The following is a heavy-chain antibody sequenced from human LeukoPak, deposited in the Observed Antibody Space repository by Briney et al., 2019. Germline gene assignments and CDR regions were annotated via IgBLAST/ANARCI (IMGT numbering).Heavy chain of an antibody. CDR1: GNTFTGYY. J-gene: IGHJ6*02. Sequence: ASVKVSCKASGNTFTGYYMHWVRQAPGQGLEWMGWINPNSGGTNYAQKFQGRVTMTRDTSISTAYMELSRLRSDDTAVYYCARGNSGYYKGYYYYYGMDVWGQGTTVTASS. CDR2: INPNSGGT. CDR3: ARGNSGYYKGYYYYYGMDV. V-gene: IGHV1-2*02. D-gene: IGHD3-3*01.